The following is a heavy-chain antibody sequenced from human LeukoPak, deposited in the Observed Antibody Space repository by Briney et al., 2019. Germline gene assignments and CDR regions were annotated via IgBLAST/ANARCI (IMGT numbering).Heavy chain of an antibody. J-gene: IGHJ3*02. D-gene: IGHD6-6*01. CDR3: ARALSEYSSSGEAFDI. CDR2: ISYDGSNK. V-gene: IGHV3-30*19. CDR1: GFTFSSYG. Sequence: PGGSLRLSCAASGFTFSSYGMHWVRQAPGKGLEWVAVISYDGSNKYYADSVKGRFTISRDNSKNSLYLQMNSLRAEDTAVYYCARALSEYSSSGEAFDIWGQGTMVTVSS.